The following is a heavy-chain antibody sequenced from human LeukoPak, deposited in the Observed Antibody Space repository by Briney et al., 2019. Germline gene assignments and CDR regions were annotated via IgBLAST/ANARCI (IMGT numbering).Heavy chain of an antibody. CDR2: IYTSGST. CDR3: ARDRPVLRFLEWSKTDYYGMDV. D-gene: IGHD3-3*01. Sequence: PSGTLSLTCTVSGGSISSYYWSWIRQPAGKGLEWIGRIYTSGSTNYNPSLKSRVTMSVDTSKNQFSLKLSSVTAADTAVYYCARDRPVLRFLEWSKTDYYGMDVWGQGTTVTVSS. V-gene: IGHV4-4*07. CDR1: GGSISSYY. J-gene: IGHJ6*02.